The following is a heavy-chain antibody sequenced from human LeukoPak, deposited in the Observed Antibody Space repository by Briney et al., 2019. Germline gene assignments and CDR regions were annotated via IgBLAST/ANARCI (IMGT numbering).Heavy chain of an antibody. Sequence: SETLSLTCTVAGGSISSYYWSWIRQPPGKGLEGIGYIYYSGSTNYNPSLKSRVTISVDTSKNQFSLKLSSVTAADTAVYYCARTDIVVVPAAKGGHYYFDYWGQGTLVTVSS. V-gene: IGHV4-59*08. CDR2: IYYSGST. D-gene: IGHD2-2*01. CDR1: GGSISSYY. CDR3: ARTDIVVVPAAKGGHYYFDY. J-gene: IGHJ4*02.